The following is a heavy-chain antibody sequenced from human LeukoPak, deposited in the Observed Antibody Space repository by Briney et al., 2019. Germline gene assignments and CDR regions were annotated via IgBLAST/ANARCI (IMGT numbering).Heavy chain of an antibody. V-gene: IGHV3-23*01. D-gene: IGHD3-9*01. CDR2: ITGGGSGI. J-gene: IGHJ4*02. CDR3: AKWGDYDVLTGYYVSDY. CDR1: GFTFSNYA. Sequence: GGSLRLSCAASGFTFSNYAMSWVRQAPGKGLEWVSAITGGGSGIYYADSMKSRFTISRDNSKNTRYLQINSLRAEDTAVYYCAKWGDYDVLTGYYVSDYWGQGTLVTVSS.